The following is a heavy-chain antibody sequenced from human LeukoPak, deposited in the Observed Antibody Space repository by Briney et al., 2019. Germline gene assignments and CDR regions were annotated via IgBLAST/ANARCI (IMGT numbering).Heavy chain of an antibody. V-gene: IGHV3-21*01. CDR1: GFTFSSYS. J-gene: IGHJ3*02. CDR2: ISNSSSYI. CDR3: ARDHHRRLYDSQARDTFDI. Sequence: GGSLRLSCAASGFTFSSYSMNWVRQAPGKGLEWVSSISNSSSYIYYADSVKGRFTISRDNAKNSLYLQMNSLRAEDTGVYYCARDHHRRLYDSQARDTFDIWGQGTMVTVSS. D-gene: IGHD3-22*01.